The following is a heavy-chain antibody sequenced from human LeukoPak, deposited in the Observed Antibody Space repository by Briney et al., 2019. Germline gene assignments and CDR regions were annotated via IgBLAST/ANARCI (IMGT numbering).Heavy chain of an antibody. V-gene: IGHV4-30-4*01. CDR2: VSYSGNT. D-gene: IGHD2-2*01. J-gene: IGHJ3*02. Sequence: PAETLSLPCTVSGVSISCGDYFCSWIRQPPGKVLEWIGYVSYSGNTYYNPSLKSRVSTSVDRSKNQHSLKLSAVTAADTAVYYCARDIRGISTSPGAFDIWGQGTMVTVSS. CDR1: GVSISCGDYF. CDR3: ARDIRGISTSPGAFDI.